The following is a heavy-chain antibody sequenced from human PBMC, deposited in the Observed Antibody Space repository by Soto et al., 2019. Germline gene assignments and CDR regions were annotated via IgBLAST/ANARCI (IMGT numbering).Heavy chain of an antibody. V-gene: IGHV3-11*01. J-gene: IGHJ6*03. Sequence: GGSLRLSCAASGFTFSDYYMSWIRQAPGKGLEWVSYISSSGSTIYYADSVKGRFTISRDNAKNSLYLQMNSLRAEDTAVYYCARDGGYCTNGVCYTSDYYYYMDVWGKGTTVTVSS. CDR2: ISSSGSTI. D-gene: IGHD2-8*01. CDR3: ARDGGYCTNGVCYTSDYYYYMDV. CDR1: GFTFSDYY.